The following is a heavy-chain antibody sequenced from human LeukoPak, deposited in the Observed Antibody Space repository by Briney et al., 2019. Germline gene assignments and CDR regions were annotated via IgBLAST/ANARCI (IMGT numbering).Heavy chain of an antibody. J-gene: IGHJ2*01. V-gene: IGHV1-2*02. Sequence: ASVKVSCKASGYTFTGNHLHWVRQAPGEGLEWMGWIDPKSGDTNYAQKFQDRVAMTSDTSISTAYMKLSVLRSEGTAVYFCAREADIVSFDLWGRGTLVTVSP. D-gene: IGHD3-16*02. CDR2: IDPKSGDT. CDR3: AREADIVSFDL. CDR1: GYTFTGNH.